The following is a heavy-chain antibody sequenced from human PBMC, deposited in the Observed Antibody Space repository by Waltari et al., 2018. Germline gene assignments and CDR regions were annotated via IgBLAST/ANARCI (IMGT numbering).Heavy chain of an antibody. CDR2: ISSSSISTI. CDR3: ARGGMVGAPGDY. Sequence: EVQLVESGGGLVQPGGSLRLSCAASGFTFSSYSMNWVRQAPGKGLEWVSYISSSSISTIYYADSVKGRFTISRDNAKNSLYLQMNSLRAEDTAVYYCARGGMVGAPGDYWGQGTLVTVSS. J-gene: IGHJ4*02. CDR1: GFTFSSYS. D-gene: IGHD1-26*01. V-gene: IGHV3-48*01.